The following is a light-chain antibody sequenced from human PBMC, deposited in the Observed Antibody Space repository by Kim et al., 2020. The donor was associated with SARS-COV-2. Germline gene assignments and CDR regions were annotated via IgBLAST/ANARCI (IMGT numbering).Light chain of an antibody. CDR3: QAWDSSTHNYV. V-gene: IGLV3-1*01. CDR2: QDS. Sequence: PGQRASITWSGYKVGSKYVSLYQQKPGQSPVVVIYQDSRLPSGIPGRFSGSNSGNTATLTISGTQAMDEADYYCQAWDSSTHNYVFGAGTKVTVL. CDR1: KVGSKY. J-gene: IGLJ1*01.